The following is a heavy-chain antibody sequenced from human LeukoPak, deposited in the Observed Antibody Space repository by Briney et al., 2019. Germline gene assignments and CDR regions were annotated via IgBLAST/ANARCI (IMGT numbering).Heavy chain of an antibody. CDR3: GREPYYISGYGVDV. V-gene: IGHV3-30-3*01. J-gene: IGHJ6*02. D-gene: IGHD3-10*01. CDR1: GFTFSDYP. Sequence: GGSLRLSCAASGFTFSDYPMHWVRQAPGKGLEWVAITAYDGSNKFYANSVKGRFTISRDNSKSALYLQMNSLRPEDTATYYCGREPYYISGYGVDVWGQGITVTVSS. CDR2: TAYDGSNK.